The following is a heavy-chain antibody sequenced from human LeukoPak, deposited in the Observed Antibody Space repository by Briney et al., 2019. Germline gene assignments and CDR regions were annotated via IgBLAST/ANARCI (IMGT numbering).Heavy chain of an antibody. D-gene: IGHD3-3*01. J-gene: IGHJ2*01. Sequence: SETLSLTCTVSGGSISSYYWSWIRQPPGKGLEWIGYIYYSGSTNYNPSLKSRVTISVDTSKNQFSLKLSSVTAADTAVYYCARHFESYYDFWSGYHSPSTYGYFDLWGRGTLVTVSS. CDR1: GGSISSYY. V-gene: IGHV4-59*08. CDR3: ARHFESYYDFWSGYHSPSTYGYFDL. CDR2: IYYSGST.